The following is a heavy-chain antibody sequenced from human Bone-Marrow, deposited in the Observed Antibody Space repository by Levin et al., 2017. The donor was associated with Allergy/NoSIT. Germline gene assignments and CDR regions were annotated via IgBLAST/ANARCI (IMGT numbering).Heavy chain of an antibody. D-gene: IGHD2-2*01. CDR2: IYSGGST. CDR3: ARVIVVPAAMGFDY. Sequence: QPGGSLRLSCAASGFTVSSNYMSWVRQAPGKGLEWVSVIYSGGSTYYADSVKGRFTISRDNSKNTLYLQMNSLRAEDTAVYYCARVIVVPAAMGFDYWGQGTLVTVSS. V-gene: IGHV3-53*01. J-gene: IGHJ4*02. CDR1: GFTVSSNY.